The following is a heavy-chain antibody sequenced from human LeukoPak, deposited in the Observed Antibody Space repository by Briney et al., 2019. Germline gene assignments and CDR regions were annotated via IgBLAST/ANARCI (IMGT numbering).Heavy chain of an antibody. CDR2: ISGSGGST. J-gene: IGHJ4*02. V-gene: IGHV3-23*01. CDR3: AKSEDYDVLTGYYPLDY. CDR1: GFTFSSYA. D-gene: IGHD3-9*01. Sequence: GGSLSLSCAASGFTFSSYAMSWVRQAPGKGLEWVSAISGSGGSTYYADSVKGRFTISRDNSKNTLYLQMNSLRAEDTAVYYCAKSEDYDVLTGYYPLDYWGRGTLVTVSS.